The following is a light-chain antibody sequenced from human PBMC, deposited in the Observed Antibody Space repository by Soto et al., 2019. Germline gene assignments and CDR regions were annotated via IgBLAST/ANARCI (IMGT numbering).Light chain of an antibody. CDR2: GAS. CDR1: QSVSSTS. J-gene: IGKJ1*01. Sequence: EIVLTPSPGTLSLSPGERATLYCRASQSVSSTSLAWYQQKPGQAPRLLIYGASSRATGIPDRFSGSGSGTDFTLTISRLEPEDFAVYYCQQYGSSPRTFGQGTKVDIK. V-gene: IGKV3-20*01. CDR3: QQYGSSPRT.